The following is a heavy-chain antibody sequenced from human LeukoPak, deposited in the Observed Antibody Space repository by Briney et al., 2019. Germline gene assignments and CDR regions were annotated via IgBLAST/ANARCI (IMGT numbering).Heavy chain of an antibody. Sequence: GVSLRLSCAASGFTFSSYAMSWVRQAPGKGLEWVSAISGSGGSTYYADSVKGRFTISRDNSKNTLYLQMNSLRAEDTAVYYCANYPDGYSSSRDYWGQGTLVTVSS. CDR1: GFTFSSYA. CDR2: ISGSGGST. J-gene: IGHJ4*02. V-gene: IGHV3-23*01. D-gene: IGHD6-6*01. CDR3: ANYPDGYSSSRDY.